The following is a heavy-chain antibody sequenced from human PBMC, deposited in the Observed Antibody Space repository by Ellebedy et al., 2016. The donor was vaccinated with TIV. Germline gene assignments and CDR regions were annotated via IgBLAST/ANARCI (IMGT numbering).Heavy chain of an antibody. CDR1: GGSISSYY. CDR3: ARIVGATGAFDI. J-gene: IGHJ3*02. Sequence: SETLSLTCTVSGGSISSYYWSWIRQPPGKGLEWIGYIYYSGSTTYNPSLNSRVTMSVDTSKNQFSLKLSSVTAADTAVYYCARIVGATGAFDIWGQGTTVTVSS. V-gene: IGHV4-59*12. D-gene: IGHD1-26*01. CDR2: IYYSGST.